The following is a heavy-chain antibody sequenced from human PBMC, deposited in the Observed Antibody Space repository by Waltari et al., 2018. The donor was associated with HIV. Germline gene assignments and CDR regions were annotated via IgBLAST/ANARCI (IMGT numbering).Heavy chain of an antibody. V-gene: IGHV3-30*03. CDR1: GISFFNSYG. CDR2: IAYDATTI. CDR3: ATDRRQGFYYDNYGERPFYS. J-gene: IGHJ5*02. D-gene: IGHD3-22*01. Sequence: QVQLVESGGGVVQPGRSLRLSCAASGISFFNSYGMHWVRQAPGKGLEWVATIAYDATTIYYADSLKGRFTISRDNSKNTLYLQMNSLRGEDTAVYYCATDRRQGFYYDNYGERPFYSWGQGTLVTVSS.